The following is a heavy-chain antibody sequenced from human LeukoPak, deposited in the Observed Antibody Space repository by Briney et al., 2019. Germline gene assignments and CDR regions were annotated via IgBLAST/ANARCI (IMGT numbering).Heavy chain of an antibody. J-gene: IGHJ4*02. D-gene: IGHD2-15*01. V-gene: IGHV4-59*08. Sequence: SETLSLTCTVSGGSISNYYWSWIRQSPGKGLDWIGYIHYSGSTNYNPSLKSRATISVDTSKNQFSLNLRSVNAADTAVYYCARHVESYCSGGSCYRSFDNWGQGTLVTVSS. CDR2: IHYSGST. CDR3: ARHVESYCSGGSCYRSFDN. CDR1: GGSISNYY.